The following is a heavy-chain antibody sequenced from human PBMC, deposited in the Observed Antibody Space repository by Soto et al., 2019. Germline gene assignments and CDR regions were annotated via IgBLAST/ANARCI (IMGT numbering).Heavy chain of an antibody. CDR3: VRDNFGVDY. J-gene: IGHJ4*02. CDR1: GFTFSNYW. V-gene: IGHV3-74*01. D-gene: IGHD1-20*01. Sequence: GGSLRLSCAASGFTFSNYWMHWVRRAPGKGLVWVSQINSDGSSTRYADSVKGRFTVSRDNAKNTLYLQMNSLRAEDTAVYYCVRDNFGVDYWGQGTLVTVYS. CDR2: INSDGSST.